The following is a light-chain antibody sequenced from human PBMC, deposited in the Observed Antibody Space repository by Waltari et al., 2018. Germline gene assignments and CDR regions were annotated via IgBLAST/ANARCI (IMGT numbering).Light chain of an antibody. CDR1: SGHSTNI. CDR3: QTGGHGTWV. J-gene: IGLJ3*02. CDR2: VNSHGSH. Sequence: QLVLTQSPSASASLGAPVKLTCTLSSGHSTNIIAWHQQQPEKGPWYLMKVNSHGSHSKGDQIPDRFSGVSSGAEHHLTTAGLQSGDGDDYYCQTGGHGTWVFGGGTKLTVL. V-gene: IGLV4-69*01.